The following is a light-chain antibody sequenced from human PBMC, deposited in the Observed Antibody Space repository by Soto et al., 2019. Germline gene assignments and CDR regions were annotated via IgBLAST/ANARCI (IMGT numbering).Light chain of an antibody. CDR1: SSDVGGYNY. V-gene: IGLV2-14*01. J-gene: IGLJ2*01. CDR2: DVS. CDR3: SSYTRSSTPGV. Sequence: QYALTQPASVSGSPGQSITISCTGTSSDVGGYNYVSWYQQHPGKAPKLMIYDVSNRPSGVSNRFSGSKSGNTASLTISGLQAEDEADYYCSSYTRSSTPGVFGGGTKLTVL.